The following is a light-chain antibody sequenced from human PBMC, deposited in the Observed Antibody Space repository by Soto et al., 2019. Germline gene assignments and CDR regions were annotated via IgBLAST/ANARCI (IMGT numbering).Light chain of an antibody. Sequence: QSVLTQPASVSGSPGQSITISCTGTTNDVGDYNYVAWYQQHPGKAPKVLISVVSNRPSGVSNRFSGSKSGNTASLTISGLQAEDEADYYCSSYRSGGTFVFGSGTKLTVL. CDR2: VVS. CDR1: TNDVGDYNY. V-gene: IGLV2-14*01. J-gene: IGLJ1*01. CDR3: SSYRSGGTFV.